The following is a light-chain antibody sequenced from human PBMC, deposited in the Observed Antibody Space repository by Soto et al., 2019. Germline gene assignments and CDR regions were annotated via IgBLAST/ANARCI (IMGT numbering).Light chain of an antibody. Sequence: QSALTQPASVSGSPGLSITISCTGTSSDVGGYNYVSWYQQHPGKAPKLMIYEVRNRPSGVSNRFSGSKSGNTASLTVSGLQAEDEADYHCSSYISDNTYVFGTGTKVTVL. V-gene: IGLV2-14*01. CDR1: SSDVGGYNY. CDR3: SSYISDNTYV. J-gene: IGLJ1*01. CDR2: EVR.